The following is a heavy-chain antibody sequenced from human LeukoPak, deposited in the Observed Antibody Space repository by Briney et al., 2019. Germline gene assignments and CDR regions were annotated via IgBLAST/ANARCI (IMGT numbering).Heavy chain of an antibody. CDR3: ARQLWEGAPLDY. D-gene: IGHD1-26*01. V-gene: IGHV4-30-2*03. CDR2: IYHSGST. CDR1: GGSISSGGYY. J-gene: IGHJ4*02. Sequence: SQTLSLTCTVSGGSISSGGYYWSWIRQPPGKGLEWIGYIYHSGSTYYNPSLKSRVTISVDTSKNQFSLKLSSVTAADTAVYYCARQLWEGAPLDYWGQGTLVTVSS.